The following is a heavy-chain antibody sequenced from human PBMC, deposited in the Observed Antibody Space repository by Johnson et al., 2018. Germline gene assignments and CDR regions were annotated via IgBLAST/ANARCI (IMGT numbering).Heavy chain of an antibody. Sequence: VQLVESGGGLVQPGGSLRLSCAASGFTVSSDYMTWVRQAPGKGLEWVSVIYSVGSTYYADSVKGRFTISRDISKKPPYLQMNSLRAEDTAVYFCARTSRGAFDIWGQGTMVSVSS. J-gene: IGHJ3*02. CDR1: GFTVSSDY. CDR3: ARTSRGAFDI. D-gene: IGHD3-10*01. V-gene: IGHV3-66*02. CDR2: IYSVGST.